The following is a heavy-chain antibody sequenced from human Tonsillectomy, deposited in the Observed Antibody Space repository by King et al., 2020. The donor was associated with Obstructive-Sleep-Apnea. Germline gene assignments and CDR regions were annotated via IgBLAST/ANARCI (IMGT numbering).Heavy chain of an antibody. J-gene: IGHJ4*02. D-gene: IGHD3-22*01. Sequence: HVQLQQWGAGLLKPSETLSLTCAVYGGSFSGYYWSWIRQPPGKGLEWIGEINHSGSTNYNPYLKSRVTISVDPSKNQFSLKLSSVTAADTAVYYCARPADPYYYDSSGYYRLIYWGQGTLVTVSS. CDR2: INHSGST. V-gene: IGHV4-34*01. CDR3: ARPADPYYYDSSGYYRLIY. CDR1: GGSFSGYY.